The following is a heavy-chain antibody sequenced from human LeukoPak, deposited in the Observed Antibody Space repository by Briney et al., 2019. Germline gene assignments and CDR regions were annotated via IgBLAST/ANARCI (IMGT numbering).Heavy chain of an antibody. CDR3: ARRAVSGEFDY. CDR2: IYPGDSDT. CDR1: GYTFSTYW. D-gene: IGHD7-27*01. J-gene: IGHJ4*02. Sequence: GESLKISCKSSGYTFSTYWIGWVRQMPGKGLEWMGIIYPGDSDTRYSPSFQGQVTISADKSISTAYLQWSSLKASDTAIYYCARRAVSGEFDYWGQGTLVTVSS. V-gene: IGHV5-51*01.